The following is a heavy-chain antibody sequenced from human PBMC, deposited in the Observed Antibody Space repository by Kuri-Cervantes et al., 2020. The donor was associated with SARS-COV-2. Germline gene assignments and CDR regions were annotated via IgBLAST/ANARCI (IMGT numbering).Heavy chain of an antibody. D-gene: IGHD3-10*01. Sequence: ASVKVSCKASGYTFTSYGISWVRQAPGQGLEWMGWISAYNGNTNYAQKLQGRVTMTTDTSTSTAYMELRSLRSDDTAVYYCARAFKSGHIWFGELTNAFDIWGQGTMVTVSS. CDR2: ISAYNGNT. V-gene: IGHV1-18*01. CDR3: ARAFKSGHIWFGELTNAFDI. CDR1: GYTFTSYG. J-gene: IGHJ3*02.